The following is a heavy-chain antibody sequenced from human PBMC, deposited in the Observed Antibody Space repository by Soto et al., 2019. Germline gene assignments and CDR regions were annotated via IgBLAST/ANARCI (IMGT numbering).Heavy chain of an antibody. CDR3: AKHNSGGWFDP. J-gene: IGHJ5*02. CDR2: IYHSGST. Sequence: PSETLSLTCAVSGGSISSSNWWSWVRQPPGKGLEWIGEIYHSGSTNYNPSLKSRVTISLDKSKNQSSLKLSSVTAADTAIYYCAKHNSGGWFDPWGQGTLVTVSS. CDR1: GGSISSSNW. V-gene: IGHV4-4*02. D-gene: IGHD6-19*01.